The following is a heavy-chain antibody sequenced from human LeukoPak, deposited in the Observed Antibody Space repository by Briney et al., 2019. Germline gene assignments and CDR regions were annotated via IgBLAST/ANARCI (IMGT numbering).Heavy chain of an antibody. Sequence: GGSLRLSCAASGFTFSNAWMSWVRQAPGKGLEWVGRIQSKTDGGATDYAAPVKGRFTISRNDSKNTLYLQMNSLKTEDTAVYYCTADTVQMDTNGAFDYWGQGTLVTVSS. D-gene: IGHD5-24*01. CDR2: IQSKTDGGAT. CDR1: GFTFSNAW. CDR3: TADTVQMDTNGAFDY. V-gene: IGHV3-15*01. J-gene: IGHJ4*02.